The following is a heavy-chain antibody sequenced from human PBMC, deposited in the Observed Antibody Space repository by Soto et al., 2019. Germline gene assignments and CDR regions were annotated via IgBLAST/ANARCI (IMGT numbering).Heavy chain of an antibody. J-gene: IGHJ4*02. CDR2: IIPIFGTA. CDR3: ARPSGYSSSWYDY. D-gene: IGHD6-13*01. Sequence: GASVKVSCKASGGTFSSYAISWVRQAPGQGLEWMGGIIPIFGTANYAQKFQGRVTMTRDTSTSTVYMELSSLRSEDTAVYYCARPSGYSSSWYDYWGQGTLVTVSS. CDR1: GGTFSSYA. V-gene: IGHV1-69*05.